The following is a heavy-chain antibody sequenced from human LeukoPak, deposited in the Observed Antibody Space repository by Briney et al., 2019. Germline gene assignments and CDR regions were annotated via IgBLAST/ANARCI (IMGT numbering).Heavy chain of an antibody. CDR2: ISVSGGST. Sequence: GGSLRLSCAASGFTFNNYAMSWVRQAPGKGLEWVSAISVSGGSTYYADSVKGRFTISRDNSKNTLYLQMNSLRAEDTAVFYCAKGGGSYGFDPWGQGTLVTVSS. J-gene: IGHJ5*02. V-gene: IGHV3-23*01. CDR3: AKGGGSYGFDP. CDR1: GFTFNNYA. D-gene: IGHD1-26*01.